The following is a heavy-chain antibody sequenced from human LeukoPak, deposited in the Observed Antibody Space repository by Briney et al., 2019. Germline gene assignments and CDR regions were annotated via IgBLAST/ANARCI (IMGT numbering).Heavy chain of an antibody. CDR3: ARVVGSFGELFPFDY. J-gene: IGHJ4*02. CDR1: GYSFTSFD. CDR2: ISAYNGNT. D-gene: IGHD3-10*01. Sequence: ASVKVSCKASGYSFTSFDINWVRQAPGQGLEWMGWISAYNGNTNYAQKLQGRVTMTTDTSTSTAYMELRSLRSDDTAVYYCARVVGSFGELFPFDYWGQGTLVTVSS. V-gene: IGHV1-18*01.